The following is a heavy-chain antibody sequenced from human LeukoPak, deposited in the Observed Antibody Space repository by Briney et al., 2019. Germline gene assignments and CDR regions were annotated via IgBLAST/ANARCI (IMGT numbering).Heavy chain of an antibody. CDR1: GYTFTGYY. J-gene: IGHJ6*02. CDR3: AGGRLVRGVLYYYYGMDV. D-gene: IGHD3-10*01. V-gene: IGHV1-2*02. Sequence: ASVKVSCKASGYTFTGYYMHWVRQAPGQGLEWMGWINPNSGGTKYAQKFQGGDTMTRDTSISTAYMELSSLRSEDTAVYYCAGGRLVRGVLYYYYGMDVWGQGTTVTVSS. CDR2: INPNSGGT.